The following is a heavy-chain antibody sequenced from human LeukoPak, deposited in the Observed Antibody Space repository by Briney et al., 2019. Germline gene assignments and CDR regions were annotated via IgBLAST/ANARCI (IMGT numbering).Heavy chain of an antibody. CDR1: GGTFSSYA. V-gene: IGHV1-69*13. Sequence: SVKVSCKASGGTFSSYAISWVRQAPGQGLEWMGGIIPIFGTANYAQKFQGRVTITADESTSTAYMELSSLSSEDTAVYYCARGDGDYVFPDYWGQATLVTVSS. D-gene: IGHD4-17*01. CDR2: IIPIFGTA. J-gene: IGHJ4*02. CDR3: ARGDGDYVFPDY.